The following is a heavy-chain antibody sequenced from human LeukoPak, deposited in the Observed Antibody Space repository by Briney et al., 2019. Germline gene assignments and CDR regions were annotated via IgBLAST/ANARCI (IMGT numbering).Heavy chain of an antibody. V-gene: IGHV4-34*01. Sequence: PSETLSLTCGVYSDSLRGYWWTWIRQPPGMGLEWIGEINHSGNTNYNPSLKSRVTISGDMSKGPFSLNLTAVTAADTAVYYCARGPMSRGMSDATGKTYYYIDVWGRGTTVTVSS. CDR1: SDSLRGYW. J-gene: IGHJ6*03. CDR3: ARGPMSRGMSDATGKTYYYIDV. CDR2: INHSGNT. D-gene: IGHD3-10*01.